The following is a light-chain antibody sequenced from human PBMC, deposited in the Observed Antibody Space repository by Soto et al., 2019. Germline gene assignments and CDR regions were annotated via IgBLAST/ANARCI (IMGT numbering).Light chain of an antibody. V-gene: IGKV3-11*01. CDR2: EAS. Sequence: EVVLTQSPATLSLSPGDSATLSCRASQRIYPYVAWYQQRPGQPPRLLIYEASNRATGIPARFSGSGSGTDFTLTIASLEPEDFAVYYCQQRDIWPLTFGGGTRVELK. J-gene: IGKJ4*01. CDR1: QRIYPY. CDR3: QQRDIWPLT.